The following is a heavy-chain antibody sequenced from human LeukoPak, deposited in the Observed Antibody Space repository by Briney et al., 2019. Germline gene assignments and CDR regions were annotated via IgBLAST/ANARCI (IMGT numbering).Heavy chain of an antibody. CDR2: INSDGSRT. CDR1: GFTFSSYS. CDR3: AKEGPGGYTDY. J-gene: IGHJ4*02. V-gene: IGHV3-74*01. Sequence: GGSLRLSCAASGFTFSSYSMNWVRQAPGKGLVWVSRINSDGSRTVYADSVKGRFTLSRDNAKNTLYLQMSSLRAEDTAVYYCAKEGPGGYTDYWGQGTLVTVSS. D-gene: IGHD2-2*02.